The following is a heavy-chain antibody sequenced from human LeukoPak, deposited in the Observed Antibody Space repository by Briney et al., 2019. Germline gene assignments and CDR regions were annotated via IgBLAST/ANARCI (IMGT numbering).Heavy chain of an antibody. Sequence: GGSLRLSCAASGFSFGAYAMHWVRQAPGRGLEWVSLISGGGNGRYYIDSVRGRFTISRDNSKNFLYLQMNSLRPEDTAFYYCAKDYNHRGSEADGLDVWGQGTMVTVSS. CDR2: ISGGGNGR. V-gene: IGHV3-43*02. D-gene: IGHD1-1*01. CDR1: GFSFGAYA. CDR3: AKDYNHRGSEADGLDV. J-gene: IGHJ3*01.